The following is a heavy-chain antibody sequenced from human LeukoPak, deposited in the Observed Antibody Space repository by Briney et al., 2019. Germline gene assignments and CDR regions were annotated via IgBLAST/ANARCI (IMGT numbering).Heavy chain of an antibody. CDR3: AKMSGYCSSTSCYGVYGMDV. Sequence: GGSLRLSCAASGFTFGTYVVNWVRQAPGKGLEWVSAISGSGGNTYYADTVSGRFTISRDNSKNTLYLQMSSLRVEDTAVYYCAKMSGYCSSTSCYGVYGMDVWGQGITVTVSS. CDR2: ISGSGGNT. CDR1: GFTFGTYV. D-gene: IGHD2-2*03. V-gene: IGHV3-23*01. J-gene: IGHJ6*02.